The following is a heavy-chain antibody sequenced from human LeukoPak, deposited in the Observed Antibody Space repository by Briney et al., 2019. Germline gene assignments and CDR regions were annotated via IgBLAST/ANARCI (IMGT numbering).Heavy chain of an antibody. Sequence: GGSLRLSCAASGFTFSSYAMSWVRQAPGKGLEWVSAISGSGGSTYYADSVKGRFTISRDNSKNTLYLQMNSLRAEDTAVYYCAKDGGDYYYYGMDVWGQGTTVTVSS. D-gene: IGHD3-16*01. CDR1: GFTFSSYA. CDR2: ISGSGGST. V-gene: IGHV3-23*01. J-gene: IGHJ6*02. CDR3: AKDGGDYYYYGMDV.